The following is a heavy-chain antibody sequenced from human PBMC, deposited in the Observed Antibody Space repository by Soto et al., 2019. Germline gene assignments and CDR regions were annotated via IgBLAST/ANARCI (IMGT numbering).Heavy chain of an antibody. V-gene: IGHV3-48*02. CDR1: GYALRDYS. Sequence: GGSLRLSCAASGYALRDYSMNWVRQAPGKGLEWVSYTGTRRKYTFYADSVRGRFTISRDDARNSAYLQLNSLRDEDTAVYYCVRDRDWAFDIWGQGTMVTVSS. CDR2: TGTRRKYT. D-gene: IGHD3-9*01. J-gene: IGHJ3*02. CDR3: VRDRDWAFDI.